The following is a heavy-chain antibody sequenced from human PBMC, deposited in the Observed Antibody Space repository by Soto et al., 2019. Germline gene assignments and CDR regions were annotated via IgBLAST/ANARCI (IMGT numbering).Heavy chain of an antibody. CDR3: AKSISVVSSFIDY. CDR1: GFTFSSYA. J-gene: IGHJ4*01. V-gene: IGHV3-23*01. Sequence: PGGSLRLSCAASGFTFSSYAMSWVRQAPGKGLEWVSAISGSGGSTYYADSVKGRFTISRDNSKNTLYLQMNSLRAEDTAVYYCAKSISVVSSFIDYWGHATLVTFST. D-gene: IGHD6-6*01. CDR2: ISGSGGST.